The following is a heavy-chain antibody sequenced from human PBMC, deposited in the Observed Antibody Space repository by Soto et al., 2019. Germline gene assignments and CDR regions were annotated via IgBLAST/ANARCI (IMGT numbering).Heavy chain of an antibody. D-gene: IGHD3-16*01. CDR2: IYYSGST. CDR3: ARGPYYDLIWNYYYMDV. Sequence: QVQLQESGPGLVKPSETLSLSCNVSGGSISGHYWSWVRQTPGKGLEWIGYIYYSGSTNYNPSLKSRVTISVDTSKNHFSLRPTSVTAADTAVYYCARGPYYDLIWNYYYMDVWGKGTTVTVS. V-gene: IGHV4-59*08. J-gene: IGHJ6*03. CDR1: GGSISGHY.